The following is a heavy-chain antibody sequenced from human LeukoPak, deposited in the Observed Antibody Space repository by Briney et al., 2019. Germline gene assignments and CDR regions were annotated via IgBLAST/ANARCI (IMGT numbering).Heavy chain of an antibody. CDR3: ASVWSEDYFDY. J-gene: IGHJ4*02. D-gene: IGHD2-21*01. Sequence: GGSLRLSCAASGFTFSSYAMSWVRQAPGKGLEWVSAISGSGGSTYYADSVKGRFTISRDNAKNSLYLQMNSLRAEDTAVYYCASVWSEDYFDYWGQGTLVTVSS. CDR2: ISGSGGST. V-gene: IGHV3-23*01. CDR1: GFTFSSYA.